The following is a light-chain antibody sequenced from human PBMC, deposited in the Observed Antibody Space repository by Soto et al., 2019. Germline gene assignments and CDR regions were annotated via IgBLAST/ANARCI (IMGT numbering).Light chain of an antibody. CDR3: MQALQTPDT. J-gene: IGKJ2*01. Sequence: DIVMTQPPLSLPVTPGEPASISCRSSQSLLHSNGYNYLDWYLQKPGQSPQLLIYLGSNRASGVPDRFSGSGSGTDFTLKISRVEAEDVGVYYCMQALQTPDTFGQGTKLEIK. CDR2: LGS. CDR1: QSLLHSNGYNY. V-gene: IGKV2-28*01.